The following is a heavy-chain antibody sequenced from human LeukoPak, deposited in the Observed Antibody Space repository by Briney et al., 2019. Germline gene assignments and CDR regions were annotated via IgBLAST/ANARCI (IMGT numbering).Heavy chain of an antibody. CDR1: GGSISSSSYY. J-gene: IGHJ4*02. CDR2: IYYSGST. CDR3: ASKQQLSLYFDY. D-gene: IGHD6-13*01. V-gene: IGHV4-39*01. Sequence: SETLSLTCTVSGGSISSSSYYWGWIRQPPGKGLEWIGSIYYSGSTYYNPSLKSRVTISVDTSKDQFSLKLSSVTAADTAVYYCASKQQLSLYFDYWGQGTLVTVSS.